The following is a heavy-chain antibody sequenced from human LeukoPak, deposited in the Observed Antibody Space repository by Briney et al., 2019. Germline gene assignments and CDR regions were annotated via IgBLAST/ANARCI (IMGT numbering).Heavy chain of an antibody. D-gene: IGHD5-18*01. CDR3: AKARTRGYSYGSFDY. Sequence: GESLRLSCAASGFTFTYYAIHWVRQAPGKGLEWVTFIRYDGSNKYYADSVKGRFTISRDNSKNTLYLQMNSLRAEDTAVYYCAKARTRGYSYGSFDYWGQGTLVTVSS. CDR1: GFTFTYYA. CDR2: IRYDGSNK. V-gene: IGHV3-30*02. J-gene: IGHJ4*02.